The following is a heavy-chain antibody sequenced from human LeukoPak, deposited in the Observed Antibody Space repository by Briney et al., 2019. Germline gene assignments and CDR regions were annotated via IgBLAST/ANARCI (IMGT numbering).Heavy chain of an antibody. CDR2: IYHRGST. CDR3: ARVVGSSWYCFDY. V-gene: IGHV4-38-2*01. J-gene: IGHJ4*02. D-gene: IGHD6-13*01. CDR1: GYSISSGYY. Sequence: SETLSLTCAVSGYSISSGYYWGWIRQPPGKGLEWIGSIYHRGSTYYNPSLKSRVTISVDTSKNQFSLKLSSVTAADTAVYYCARVVGSSWYCFDYWGQGTMVTVSS.